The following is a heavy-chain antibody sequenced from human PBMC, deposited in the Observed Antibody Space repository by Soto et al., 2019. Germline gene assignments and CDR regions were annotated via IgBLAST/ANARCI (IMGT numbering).Heavy chain of an antibody. CDR3: ARGYDFWCGYYSGSWFDP. J-gene: IGHJ5*02. D-gene: IGHD3-3*01. V-gene: IGHV1-69*13. Sequence: SVKVSCKASGGTFSSYAISWVRQAPGQGLEWMGGIIPIFGTANYAQKFQGRVTITADESTSTAYMELSSLRSEDTAVYYCARGYDFWCGYYSGSWFDPWGQGTLVTVS. CDR1: GGTFSSYA. CDR2: IIPIFGTA.